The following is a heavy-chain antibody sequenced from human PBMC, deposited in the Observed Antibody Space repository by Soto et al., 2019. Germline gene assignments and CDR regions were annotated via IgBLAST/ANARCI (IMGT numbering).Heavy chain of an antibody. V-gene: IGHV4-61*01. CDR1: GGSVSSGSYY. D-gene: IGHD3-10*01. Sequence: SETLSLTCTVSGGSVSSGSYYWSWIRQPPRKGLEWIGYIYYSGTTNYNPSLKSRVTISVDTSKNQFSLKLSSVTAADTAVYYCARIYPHYFGSGSYYKDAFDIWGQGTTVTVSS. CDR3: ARIYPHYFGSGSYYKDAFDI. CDR2: IYYSGTT. J-gene: IGHJ3*02.